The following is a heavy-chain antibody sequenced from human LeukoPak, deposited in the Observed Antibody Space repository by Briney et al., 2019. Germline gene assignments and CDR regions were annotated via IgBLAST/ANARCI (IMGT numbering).Heavy chain of an antibody. CDR3: ARDLRSSGWYRYCYRDV. CDR1: GFTFSSYS. V-gene: IGHV3-21*01. J-gene: IGHJ6*03. CDR2: ISSSSSYI. Sequence: KPGGSLRLSCAASGFTFSSYSMNWVRQAPGKGLEWVSSISSSSSYIYYADSVKGRFTISRDNAKNSLYLQMNSLRAEDTAVYYCARDLRSSGWYRYCYRDVWGKGPTVTVSS. D-gene: IGHD6-19*01.